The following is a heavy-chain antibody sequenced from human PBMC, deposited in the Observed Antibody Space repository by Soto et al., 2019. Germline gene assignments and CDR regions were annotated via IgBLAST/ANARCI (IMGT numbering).Heavy chain of an antibody. J-gene: IGHJ5*02. CDR1: GGSISSGDYY. CDR3: ARAGYYDSSGYPYNWFDP. CDR2: IYYSGST. D-gene: IGHD3-22*01. V-gene: IGHV4-30-4*01. Sequence: QVQLQESGPGLVKPSQTLSLTCTVSGGSISSGDYYWSWIRQPPGKGLEWIGYIYYSGSTYYNPSLKSRVTISVDTSKNQFSLKLSSVTAADTAVYYCARAGYYDSSGYPYNWFDPWGQGTLVTVSS.